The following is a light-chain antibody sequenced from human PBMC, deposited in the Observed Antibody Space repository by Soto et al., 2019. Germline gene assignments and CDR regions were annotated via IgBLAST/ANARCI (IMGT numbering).Light chain of an antibody. CDR2: AVT. CDR3: TSYTSSSTLI. J-gene: IGLJ2*01. CDR1: SSDLGAYNH. V-gene: IGLV2-14*01. Sequence: QSALTQPASVSGSPGQSVTISCTGTSSDLGAYNHVSWYQHHPGKAPKLMIYAVTNRPSGVSTRFSGSKSGNTASLTISGLRSEDEAEYYCTSYTSSSTLIFGGGTQLTVL.